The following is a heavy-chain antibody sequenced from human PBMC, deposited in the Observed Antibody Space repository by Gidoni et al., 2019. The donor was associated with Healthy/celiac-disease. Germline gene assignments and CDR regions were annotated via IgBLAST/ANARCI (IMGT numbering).Heavy chain of an antibody. CDR1: GGSISSYY. D-gene: IGHD1-26*01. CDR2: IYYSGST. CDR3: ARHTSGSYTPFDY. V-gene: IGHV4-59*08. Sequence: VQLPESAPGLVKPSETLSLTCTVPGGSISSYYWSWIRQPPGKGLEWIGYIYYSGSTNYNPSLKSRVTISVDTSKNQFSLKLSSVTAADTAVYYCARHTSGSYTPFDYWGQGTLVTVSS. J-gene: IGHJ4*02.